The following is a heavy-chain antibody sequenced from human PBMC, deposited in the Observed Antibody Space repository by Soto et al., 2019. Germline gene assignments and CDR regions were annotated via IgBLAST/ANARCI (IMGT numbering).Heavy chain of an antibody. CDR3: AKTSGWPKFDY. Sequence: GGSLRLSCAPSGFTFSNYAMSWVRQAPGKGLEWVSAISDSGTNTYYADSVKGRFTISRDNSKNTLYLQMNSLRAEDTATYYCAKTSGWPKFDYWGRGALVTVSS. CDR1: GFTFSNYA. V-gene: IGHV3-23*01. D-gene: IGHD6-19*01. J-gene: IGHJ4*02. CDR2: ISDSGTNT.